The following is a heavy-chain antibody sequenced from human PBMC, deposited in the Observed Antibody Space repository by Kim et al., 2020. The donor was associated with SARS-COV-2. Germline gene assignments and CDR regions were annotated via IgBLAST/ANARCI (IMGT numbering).Heavy chain of an antibody. Sequence: SETLSLTCGVSGGSISSSSYFWAWIRQPPGKGLEWIGTIYYSGSTYFNPSLKSRVTISVDTSKNQFSVKLSSVTAADTAVYYCARLGLTDYDSSGFNYYG. CDR2: IYYSGST. CDR1: GGSISSSSYF. CDR3: ARLGLTDYDSSGFNYYG. V-gene: IGHV4-39*01. D-gene: IGHD3-22*01. J-gene: IGHJ6*01.